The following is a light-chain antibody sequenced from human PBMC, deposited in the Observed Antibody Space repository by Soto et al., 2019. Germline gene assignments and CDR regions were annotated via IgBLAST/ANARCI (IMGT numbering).Light chain of an antibody. CDR3: QQYNNWPRT. CDR1: QSVNIY. CDR2: GAS. J-gene: IGKJ3*01. Sequence: EIVMTQSPATLSVSPGERATLSCRASQSVNIYLAWYQQKPGQAPRLLIFGASYRATGIPARFSGSGSGTEFTLTISSLQSEDFVVYYCQQYNNWPRTFGPGTKVDI. V-gene: IGKV3D-15*01.